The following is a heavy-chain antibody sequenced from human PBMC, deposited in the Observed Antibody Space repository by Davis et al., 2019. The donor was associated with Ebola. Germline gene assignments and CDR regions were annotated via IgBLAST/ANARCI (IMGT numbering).Heavy chain of an antibody. CDR1: GGSFGSHP. CDR2: IITIFDTP. J-gene: IGHJ4*02. D-gene: IGHD3-16*01. V-gene: IGHV1-69*13. CDR3: ARDFDGGDYYFDY. Sequence: SVKVSCKTSGGSFGSHPISWVRQAPRQGLEWMGGIITIFDTPHYAQKFQDRITITADASTSTACMELSSLRSEDTATYFCARDFDGGDYYFDYWGPGTPVTVSS.